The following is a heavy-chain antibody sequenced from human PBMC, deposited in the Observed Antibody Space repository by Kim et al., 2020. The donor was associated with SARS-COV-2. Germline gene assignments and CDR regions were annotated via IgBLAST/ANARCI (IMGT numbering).Heavy chain of an antibody. V-gene: IGHV4-4*07. CDR1: GFSISSYY. CDR3: ARESTIGGVVAP. J-gene: IGHJ5*02. CDR2: IYTSGST. Sequence: SETLSLTCTVSGFSISSYYWSWIRQPAGKGLEWIGRIYTSGSTNYYPSLKSRVTMSVDTSKNQFSLKLISVTAAETAVYYCARESTIGGVVAPWGQGTLVTVSS. D-gene: IGHD5-12*01.